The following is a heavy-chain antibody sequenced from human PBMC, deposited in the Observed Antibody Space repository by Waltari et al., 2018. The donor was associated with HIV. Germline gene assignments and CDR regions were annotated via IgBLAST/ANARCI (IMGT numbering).Heavy chain of an antibody. J-gene: IGHJ6*02. V-gene: IGHV4-34*01. CDR1: GGSFKGYF. CDR3: ARAYNSGPTPHNYYYYGIDV. Sequence: VRLDQWGSGLLNPSQTLSLTCAVYGGSFKGYFWNWVRRTPGRGLDWIGDCNYRGDNNYNPSLKSRASLSSDPSKNQFSLILTSLTAADSATYYCARAYNSGPTPHNYYYYGIDVWGRGTTVIVSS. CDR2: CNYRGDN. D-gene: IGHD6-19*01.